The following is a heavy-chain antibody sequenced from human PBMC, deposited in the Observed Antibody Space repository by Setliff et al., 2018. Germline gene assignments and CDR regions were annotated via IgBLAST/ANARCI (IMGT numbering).Heavy chain of an antibody. CDR3: ARGEYTSLPSGVYYHMDV. CDR1: GYTFNSYA. V-gene: IGHV7-4-1*02. D-gene: IGHD6-6*01. Sequence: ASVKVSCKASGYTFNSYAMNWVRQAPGQGLEWMGWINTNTGNPTYAQGFTGRFVFSLDTSVSTTYLQISSLKAEDTAVYYCARGEYTSLPSGVYYHMDVWGKGTTVTVSS. CDR2: INTNTGNP. J-gene: IGHJ6*03.